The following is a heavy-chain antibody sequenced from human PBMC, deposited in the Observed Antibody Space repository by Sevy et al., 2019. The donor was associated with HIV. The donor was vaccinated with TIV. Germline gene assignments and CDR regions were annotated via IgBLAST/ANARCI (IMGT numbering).Heavy chain of an antibody. D-gene: IGHD3-3*01. Sequence: GGSLRLSCAASGFTFSNAWMSWVRQAPGKGLEWVGRIKSKTDGGTTDYAAPVKGRFTISIVDSKNKLYLQMNSLKTEDTAVYYCTTGSETIFGVVIAEFDYWGQGTLVTVSS. CDR1: GFTFSNAW. J-gene: IGHJ4*02. CDR3: TTGSETIFGVVIAEFDY. CDR2: IKSKTDGGTT. V-gene: IGHV3-15*01.